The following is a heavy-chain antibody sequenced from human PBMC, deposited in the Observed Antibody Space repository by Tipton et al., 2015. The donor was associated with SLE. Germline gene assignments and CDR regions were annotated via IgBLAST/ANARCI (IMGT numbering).Heavy chain of an antibody. D-gene: IGHD5-12*01. V-gene: IGHV4-59*11. Sequence: LRLSCTVSGGSISSHYWSWIRQPPGKGLEWIGYIYYSGSTNYNPSLKSRVTISVDTSKNQFSLKLSSVTAADTAVYYCARGHSGYSLFDYWGQGTLVTVSS. J-gene: IGHJ4*02. CDR1: GGSISSHY. CDR2: IYYSGST. CDR3: ARGHSGYSLFDY.